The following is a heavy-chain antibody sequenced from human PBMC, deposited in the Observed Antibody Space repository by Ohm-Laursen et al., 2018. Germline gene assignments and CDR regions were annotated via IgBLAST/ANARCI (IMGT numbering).Heavy chain of an antibody. CDR2: ISWNSGSI. CDR3: ARDKGYYDYVWGSYRPY. J-gene: IGHJ4*02. Sequence: SLRLSCAASGFTFDDYAMHWVRQAPGKGLEWVSGISWNSGSIGYADSVKGRFTISRDNAKNSLYLQMNSLRAEDTAVYYCARDKGYYDYVWGSYRPYWGQGTLVTVSS. CDR1: GFTFDDYA. V-gene: IGHV3-9*01. D-gene: IGHD3-16*02.